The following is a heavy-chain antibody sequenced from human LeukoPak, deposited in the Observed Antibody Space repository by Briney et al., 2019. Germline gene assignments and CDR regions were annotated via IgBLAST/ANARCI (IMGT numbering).Heavy chain of an antibody. CDR1: GLTFSSYW. D-gene: IGHD1-26*01. J-gene: IGHJ4*02. V-gene: IGHV3-7*01. CDR2: IKQDGSEK. CDR3: AREQQWPTYSGSYYGYYFDY. Sequence: GGSLRLSCAASGLTFSSYWMSWVRQAPGKGLEWVANIKQDGSEKYYVDSVKGRFTISRDNAKNSLYLQMNSLRAEDTAVYYCAREQQWPTYSGSYYGYYFDYWGQGTLVTVSS.